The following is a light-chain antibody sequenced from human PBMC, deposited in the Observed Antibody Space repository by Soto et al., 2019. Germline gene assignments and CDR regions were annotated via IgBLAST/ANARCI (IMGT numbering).Light chain of an antibody. V-gene: IGLV2-14*01. CDR1: NSVVGSYNY. J-gene: IGLJ1*01. CDR2: DVS. CDR3: SSYTNSGTYV. Sequence: SVRNQAASVFGSPGQSITISCPGANSVVGSYNYVSWYQQDPGKAPKLIFYDVSNRPSGVSDRFSVSKSGNTASLTISNLQAEDEAAYYCSSYTNSGTYVFGTGTKVTVL.